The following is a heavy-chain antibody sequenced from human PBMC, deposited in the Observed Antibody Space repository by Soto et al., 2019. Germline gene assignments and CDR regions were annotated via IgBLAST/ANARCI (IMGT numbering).Heavy chain of an antibody. CDR1: GGTFSSYA. CDR2: IIPIFGTA. CDR3: ARDPAPGYSSRRFWFDP. D-gene: IGHD6-19*01. V-gene: IGHV1-69*01. J-gene: IGHJ5*02. Sequence: QVPLVQSGAEVKKPGSSVKVSCKASGGTFSSYAISWVRQAPGQGLEWMGGIIPIFGTANYAQKFQGRVTITADESTSTAYMELSSLRSEDTAVYYCARDPAPGYSSRRFWFDPWGQGTLVTVSS.